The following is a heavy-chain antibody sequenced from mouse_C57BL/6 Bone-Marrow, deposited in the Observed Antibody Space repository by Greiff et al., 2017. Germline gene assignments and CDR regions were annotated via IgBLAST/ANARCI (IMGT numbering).Heavy chain of an antibody. CDR3: ARRGALPWFAY. CDR2: IHPNSGST. V-gene: IGHV1-64*01. Sequence: VQLQQPGAELVKPGASVKLSCKASGYTFTSYWMHWVKQRPGQGLEWIGMIHPNSGSTNYNEKFKSKATLTVDKSSSTAYMQLSSLTSEDSAVYYCARRGALPWFAYWGQGTLVTVSA. J-gene: IGHJ3*01. D-gene: IGHD1-1*01. CDR1: GYTFTSYW.